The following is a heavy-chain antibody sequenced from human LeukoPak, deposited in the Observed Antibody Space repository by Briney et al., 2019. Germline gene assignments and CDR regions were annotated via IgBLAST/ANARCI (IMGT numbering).Heavy chain of an antibody. V-gene: IGHV3-30-3*01. CDR1: GFIFSDYA. Sequence: GGSLRLSCAASGFIFSDYAMNWVRQAPGKGLEWVAVISYDGSNKYYADSVKGRFTISRDDSKNTLYLQMNSLRAEDTAVYYCARDGGYYGSGSYYNPSYWGQGTLATVSS. CDR3: ARDGGYYGSGSYYNPSY. J-gene: IGHJ4*02. D-gene: IGHD3-10*01. CDR2: ISYDGSNK.